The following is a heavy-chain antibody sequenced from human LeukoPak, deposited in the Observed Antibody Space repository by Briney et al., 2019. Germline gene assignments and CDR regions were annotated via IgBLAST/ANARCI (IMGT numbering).Heavy chain of an antibody. Sequence: PSETLSLTCTVSGGSLSSYYWSWIRQPPGKGLEWIGYIYYSGSTNYNPSLKSRVTISVDTSKNQFSLKLSSVTAADTAVYYCARIPVGAQGGHFDYWGQGTLVTVSS. D-gene: IGHD1-26*01. CDR1: GGSLSSYY. J-gene: IGHJ4*02. CDR3: ARIPVGAQGGHFDY. CDR2: IYYSGST. V-gene: IGHV4-59*01.